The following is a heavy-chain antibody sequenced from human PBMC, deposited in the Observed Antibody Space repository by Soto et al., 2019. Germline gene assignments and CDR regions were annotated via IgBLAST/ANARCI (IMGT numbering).Heavy chain of an antibody. Sequence: LXLSCAASVFTFSSYAMSWVRQAPGKGLEWVSAISGSGGSTYYSDSVKGRFTISRDNSKNTLYLQMNSLRAEDTAVYYCAKDCLRCSHAFDIWGQGTMVTVSS. CDR3: AKDCLRCSHAFDI. V-gene: IGHV3-23*01. CDR1: VFTFSSYA. D-gene: IGHD4-17*01. J-gene: IGHJ3*02. CDR2: ISGSGGST.